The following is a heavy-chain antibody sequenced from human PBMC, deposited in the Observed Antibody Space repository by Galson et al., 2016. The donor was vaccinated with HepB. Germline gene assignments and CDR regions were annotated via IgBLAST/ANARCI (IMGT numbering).Heavy chain of an antibody. CDR2: ILHRGSA. CDR3: ARAPNIVTSKFDY. J-gene: IGHJ4*02. D-gene: IGHD5-12*01. Sequence: SETLSLTCAVSGDSISSDNCWSWVRQFPGKGLEWIGEILHRGSANYNPSLGSRVTISVDKSKNQFSLKMSSMTAADTAVYFCARAPNIVTSKFDYWGQGILVTVSS. V-gene: IGHV4-4*02. CDR1: GDSISSDNC.